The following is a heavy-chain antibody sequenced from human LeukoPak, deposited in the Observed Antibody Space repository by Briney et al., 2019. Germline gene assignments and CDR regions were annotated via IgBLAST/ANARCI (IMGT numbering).Heavy chain of an antibody. CDR3: ARDWYCSSSICYTDRNWFDP. D-gene: IGHD2-2*02. V-gene: IGHV3-11*05. CDR2: ISTTSTYT. J-gene: IGHJ5*02. Sequence: GGSLRLSCAASGFTFSDYYMSYIRQAPGKGLEWVSYISTTSTYTDYADSVGGRFTISRDNAKNLLYLQMNSLRPEDTAVYYCARDWYCSSSICYTDRNWFDPWGQGTLVTVSS. CDR1: GFTFSDYY.